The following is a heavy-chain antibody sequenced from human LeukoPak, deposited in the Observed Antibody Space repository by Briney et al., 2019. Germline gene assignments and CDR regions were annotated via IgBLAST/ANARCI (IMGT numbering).Heavy chain of an antibody. Sequence: PSETLSLTCSVSGMSISSYYWTWIRQPAGKGLEWIGRIFTSGSTSYNPSLTSRVTMSVGTSKNQFSLKLSSVTAADTAVYYCARVDVWGSSTSDYFDYWGQGTLVTVSS. V-gene: IGHV4-4*07. D-gene: IGHD3-16*01. CDR3: ARVDVWGSSTSDYFDY. J-gene: IGHJ4*02. CDR1: GMSISSYY. CDR2: IFTSGST.